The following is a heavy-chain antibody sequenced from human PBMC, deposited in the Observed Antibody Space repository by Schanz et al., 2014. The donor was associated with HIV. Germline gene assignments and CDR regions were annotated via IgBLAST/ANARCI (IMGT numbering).Heavy chain of an antibody. V-gene: IGHV3-33*01. CDR3: ARDWLGERDYSYGMDV. Sequence: VQLGEKGGGLVQQGGEMRMACAERVFIISNYAMGWVRQAPGKGLEWGPVIWKEGSNKYYTDSVKGRFTISRDNSKNTLYLQMNSLRVEDTAVYYCARDWLGERDYSYGMDVWGQGTTVTVSS. CDR2: IWKEGSNK. CDR1: VFIISNYA. D-gene: IGHD2-21*01. J-gene: IGHJ6*02.